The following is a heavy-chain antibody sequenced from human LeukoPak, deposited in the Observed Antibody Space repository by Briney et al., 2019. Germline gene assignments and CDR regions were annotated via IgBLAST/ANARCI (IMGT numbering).Heavy chain of an antibody. D-gene: IGHD4-23*01. CDR1: GGSISSYY. CDR2: IYYSGST. Sequence: PSETLSLTCTVSGGSISSYYWSWIRQPPGKGLEWIGYIYYSGSTNYNPSLKSRVTISVDTSKNQFSLKLSSVTAADTAVYYCAGGCGGNADYWGQGTLVTVSS. CDR3: AGGCGGNADY. V-gene: IGHV4-59*01. J-gene: IGHJ4*02.